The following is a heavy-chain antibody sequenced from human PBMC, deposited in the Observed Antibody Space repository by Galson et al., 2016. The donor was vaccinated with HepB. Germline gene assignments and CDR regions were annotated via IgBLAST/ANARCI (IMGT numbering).Heavy chain of an antibody. CDR1: FINYA. Sequence: FINYAISWVRQAPGQGLEWMGWINPYNGHTRYAQKLQGRVTMTTDTSTTTVYMELGSLTSDDTAVYFCARGSVYCGDDCFSERFDPWGRGTLVTVSS. CDR2: INPYNGHT. D-gene: IGHD2-21*02. J-gene: IGHJ5*02. V-gene: IGHV1-18*04. CDR3: ARGSVYCGDDCFSERFDP.